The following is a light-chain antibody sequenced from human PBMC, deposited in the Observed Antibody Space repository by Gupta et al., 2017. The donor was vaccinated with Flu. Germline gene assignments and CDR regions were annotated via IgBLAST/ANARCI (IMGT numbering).Light chain of an antibody. J-gene: IGKJ1*01. CDR2: RVS. CDR1: QSLVHSNGNTY. CDR3: MQCKHLQT. Sequence: DVVMTQSPLSLPVTLGQPASISCRSSQSLVHSNGNTYLTWFQQRPGQSPRRIIYRVSNRDSGVPDRFSGSGEGNDFTLKSSRGEDEDGGVYYCMQCKHLQTFGQGTKVEIK. V-gene: IGKV2-30*02.